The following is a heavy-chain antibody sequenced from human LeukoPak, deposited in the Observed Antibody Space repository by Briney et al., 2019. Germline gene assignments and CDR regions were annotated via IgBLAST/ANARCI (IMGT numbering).Heavy chain of an antibody. CDR3: ARQGYSYGGWNNWFDP. CDR1: GGTFSSYA. CDR2: IIPIFGTA. V-gene: IGHV1-69*13. Sequence: ASVKVSCKASGGTFSSYAISWVRQAPGQGLEWMGGIIPIFGTANYAQKFQGRVTITADESTSTAYMELSSLRSEDTAVYYCARQGYSYGGWNNWFDPWGQGTLVTVSS. J-gene: IGHJ5*02. D-gene: IGHD5-18*01.